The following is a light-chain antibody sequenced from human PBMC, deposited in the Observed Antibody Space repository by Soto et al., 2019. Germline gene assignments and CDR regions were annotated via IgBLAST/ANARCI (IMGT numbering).Light chain of an antibody. CDR1: SSDVGNYIF. CDR2: DIN. V-gene: IGLV2-14*01. J-gene: IGLJ2*01. Sequence: QSALTQPASVSGSPGQSITISCTGTSSDVGNYIFVSWYRQHPGKAPKLMIYDINNRPSGVSNRFSGSKSGNTASLTISGLQAEDEADYYCTSYTITHIPVIFGGGTQLTVL. CDR3: TSYTITHIPVI.